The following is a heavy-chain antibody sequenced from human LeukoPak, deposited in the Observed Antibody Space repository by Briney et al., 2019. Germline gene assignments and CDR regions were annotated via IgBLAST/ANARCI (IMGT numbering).Heavy chain of an antibody. V-gene: IGHV4-4*02. Sequence: PSETLSLTCAVSGGSISSSNWWSWVRQPPGKGLEWIGYIYYSGSTNYNPSLKSRVTISVDTSKNQFSLKLSSVTAADTAVYYCARAGAAGLDYWGQGTLVTVSS. J-gene: IGHJ4*02. CDR1: GGSISSSNW. CDR3: ARAGAAGLDY. D-gene: IGHD6-13*01. CDR2: IYYSGST.